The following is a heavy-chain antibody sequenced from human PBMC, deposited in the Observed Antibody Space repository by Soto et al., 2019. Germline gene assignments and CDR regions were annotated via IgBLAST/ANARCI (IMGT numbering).Heavy chain of an antibody. CDR1: GYTFTNYG. D-gene: IGHD3-22*01. V-gene: IGHV1-18*04. CDR2: ISAYNGNK. Sequence: ASVKVSCKASGYTFTNYGINWVRQAPGHGLEWMGWISAYNGNKRFAQKFQGRVTMTTEASTGTAYMGLRNLRSDDTAVYYCAKPNSVNYYDASGYHDAFEFWGQGTMVTVSS. CDR3: AKPNSVNYYDASGYHDAFEF. J-gene: IGHJ3*01.